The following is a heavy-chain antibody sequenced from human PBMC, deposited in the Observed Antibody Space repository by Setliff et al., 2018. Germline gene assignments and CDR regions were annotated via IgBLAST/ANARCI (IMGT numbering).Heavy chain of an antibody. CDR1: GFTFSSYA. V-gene: IGHV3-30-3*01. Sequence: PGGSLRLSCAASGFTFSSYAMHWVRQAPGKGLEWVAVISYDGSNKYYADSVEGRFTISRDNSKNTLYLQMNSLRSDDTAVYYCATEKFPGDWGDYWGQGTLVTVSS. J-gene: IGHJ4*02. D-gene: IGHD2-21*01. CDR2: ISYDGSNK. CDR3: ATEKFPGDWGDY.